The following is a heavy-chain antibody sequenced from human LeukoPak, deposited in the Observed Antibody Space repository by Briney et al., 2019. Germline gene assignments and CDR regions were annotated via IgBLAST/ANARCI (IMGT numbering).Heavy chain of an antibody. CDR3: ARGPRYYYDSSGYALDY. CDR2: INHSGST. Sequence: SETLSLTCAVYGGSFSGYYWSWIRQPPGKGLEWIGEINHSGSTNYNPSLKSRVTISVDTSKNQFSLKLSPVTAADTAVYYCARGPRYYYDSSGYALDYWGQGTLVTVSS. V-gene: IGHV4-34*01. J-gene: IGHJ4*02. CDR1: GGSFSGYY. D-gene: IGHD3-22*01.